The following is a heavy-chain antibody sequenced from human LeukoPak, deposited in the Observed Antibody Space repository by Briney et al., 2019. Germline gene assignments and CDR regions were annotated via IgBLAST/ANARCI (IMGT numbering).Heavy chain of an antibody. V-gene: IGHV4-39*07. CDR3: ARNYYDSSAYYYVLSYFDY. CDR2: IFYSGST. CDR1: GGSISTSNYY. Sequence: SETLSLTCTVSGGSISTSNYYWGWIRQPPGKGLEWIGNIFYSGSTYYSPSLRSRVTISLDTSRNQFSLKLNSVTAADTAVYYCARNYYDSSAYYYVLSYFDYWGQGTLVTVSS. J-gene: IGHJ4*02. D-gene: IGHD3-22*01.